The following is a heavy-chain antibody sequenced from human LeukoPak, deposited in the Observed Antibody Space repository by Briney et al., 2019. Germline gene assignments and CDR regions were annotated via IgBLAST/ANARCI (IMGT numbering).Heavy chain of an antibody. Sequence: GGSLRLSCAASGFTFSSYDMHWVRQAPGKGLEWVAVISYDGSNKYYADSVKGRFTISRDNSKNTLYLQMNRLRAEDTAVYYCARDQVMVLRYFYWLLIGGMDVWGQGTTVTVSS. CDR3: ARDQVMVLRYFYWLLIGGMDV. CDR2: ISYDGSNK. D-gene: IGHD3-9*01. CDR1: GFTFSSYD. J-gene: IGHJ6*02. V-gene: IGHV3-30*07.